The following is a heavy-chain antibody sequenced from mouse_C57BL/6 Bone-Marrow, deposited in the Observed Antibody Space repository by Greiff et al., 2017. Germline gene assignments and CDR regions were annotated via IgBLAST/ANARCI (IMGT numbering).Heavy chain of an antibody. CDR3: TGSQAWFAY. CDR1: GFNIKDDY. J-gene: IGHJ3*01. V-gene: IGHV14-4*01. CDR2: IDPENGDT. Sequence: EVHLVESGAELVRPGASVKLSCTASGFNIKDDYMHWVKQRPEQGLEWIGWIDPENGDTEYASKFQGKATITADPSSNTPSLQLSSLTSEDAAVHYCTGSQAWFAYWGQGTLVTVSA. D-gene: IGHD1-1*01.